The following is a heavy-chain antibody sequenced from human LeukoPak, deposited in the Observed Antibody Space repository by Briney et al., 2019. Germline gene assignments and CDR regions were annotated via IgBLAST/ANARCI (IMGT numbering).Heavy chain of an antibody. CDR2: INQGGSVK. J-gene: IGHJ5*02. CDR1: GFTFRSYW. CDR3: AKDSESGHNWAPFDH. D-gene: IGHD3-3*01. V-gene: IGHV3-7*01. Sequence: GGSLRLSCAASGFTFRSYWMSWVRQAPGKGLEWVANINQGGSVKYYVDSVKGRFTISRDDAKNSLYVQMNSLRDEDTAVYYCAKDSESGHNWAPFDHWGQGTLVTVSS.